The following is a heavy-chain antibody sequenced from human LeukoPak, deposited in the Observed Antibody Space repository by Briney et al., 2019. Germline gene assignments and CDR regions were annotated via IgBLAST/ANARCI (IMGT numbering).Heavy chain of an antibody. CDR1: GGTFNSYA. CDR3: ARDRHYYGSGSYLFPLYY. D-gene: IGHD3-10*01. V-gene: IGHV1-69*06. CDR2: IIPIFGTT. Sequence: SVKVSCKASGGTFNSYAISWVRQAPGQGLEWMGGIIPIFGTTNYARKFRGRVTLTADKSTRTAYMELRSLRSDDTAVYYCARDRHYYGSGSYLFPLYYWGQGTLVTVSS. J-gene: IGHJ4*02.